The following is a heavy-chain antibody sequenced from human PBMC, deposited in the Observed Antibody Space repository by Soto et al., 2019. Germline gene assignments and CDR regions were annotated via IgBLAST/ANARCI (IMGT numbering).Heavy chain of an antibody. CDR2: ISYDGSNK. CDR1: GFTFSSYA. CDR3: ARIIKYYYDSSGYHDIFDY. V-gene: IGHV3-30-3*01. Sequence: PGGSLRLSCAASGFTFSSYAIHWVRQAPGKGLEWVAVISYDGSNKYYADSVKGRFTISRDNSKNTLYLQMNSLRAEDTAVYYCARIIKYYYDSSGYHDIFDYWGQGTLVTVSS. D-gene: IGHD3-22*01. J-gene: IGHJ4*02.